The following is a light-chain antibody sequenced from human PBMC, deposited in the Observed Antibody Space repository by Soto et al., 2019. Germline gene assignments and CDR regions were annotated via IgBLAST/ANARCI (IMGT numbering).Light chain of an antibody. CDR1: SSDIGTFKY. CDR2: EVS. CDR3: SSYTTIKTVV. J-gene: IGLJ2*01. Sequence: QSALTQPASVSGSPGQSITISSTGTSSDIGTFKYASWFQHHPGKAPKLIIFEVSNRPSGISDRFSGFKSANTAYLTISGVQPEDEADYHCSSYTTIKTVVFGGGTKLTVL. V-gene: IGLV2-14*01.